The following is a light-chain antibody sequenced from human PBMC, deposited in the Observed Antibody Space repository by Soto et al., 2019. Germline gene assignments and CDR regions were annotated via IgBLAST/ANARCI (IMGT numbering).Light chain of an antibody. V-gene: IGKV3-11*01. CDR3: QQRGNWPRTWA. CDR1: QSISID. Sequence: EIVLTQSPVTLYLSPGEGATLSCKASQSISIDLAWYQQKPCQVPRLLIYDASSRATGIPGRFTGSGSGTDFTLTVSSLEPEDFAVYYCQQRGNWPRTWAFGQGTKVEV. CDR2: DAS. J-gene: IGKJ1*01.